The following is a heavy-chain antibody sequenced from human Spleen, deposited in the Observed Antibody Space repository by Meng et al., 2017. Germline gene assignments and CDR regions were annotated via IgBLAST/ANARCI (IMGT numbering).Heavy chain of an antibody. V-gene: IGHV1-46*01. Sequence: ASVKVSCKASGYTFTSYGISWVRQAPGQGLEWMGVINPSGGSTTNAQKFQGRVTMTSDTSTSTVYMELSSLRYEDTAVYYCARPKPSSGSYRDFGMDVWGQGTTVTVSS. CDR3: ARPKPSSGSYRDFGMDV. D-gene: IGHD3-10*01. CDR2: INPSGGST. J-gene: IGHJ6*02. CDR1: GYTFTSYG.